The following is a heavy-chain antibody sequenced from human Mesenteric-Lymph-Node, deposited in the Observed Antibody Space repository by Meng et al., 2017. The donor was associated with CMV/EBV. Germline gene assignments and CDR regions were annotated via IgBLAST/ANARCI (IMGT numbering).Heavy chain of an antibody. CDR2: ISGSGGST. CDR1: GFTFGDYA. Sequence: GESLKISCAASGFTFGDYAMHWVRQAPGKGLEWVSAISGSGGSTYYADSVKGRFTISRDNSKNTLYLQMNSLRAEDTAVYYCAKVAHSSGYPPNYWGQGTLVTVSS. J-gene: IGHJ4*02. CDR3: AKVAHSSGYPPNY. V-gene: IGHV3-23*01. D-gene: IGHD3-22*01.